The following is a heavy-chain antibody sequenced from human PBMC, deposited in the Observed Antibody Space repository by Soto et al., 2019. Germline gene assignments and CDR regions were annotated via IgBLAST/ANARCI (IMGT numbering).Heavy chain of an antibody. CDR3: SRTTSSGWTYYYGMDV. CDR1: GDSVSSNSAA. V-gene: IGHV6-1*01. J-gene: IGHJ6*01. CDR2: TYYTSKWYN. Sequence: SQTLSLTCAISGDSVSSNSAAWNWIRQSPSRGLEWLGRTYYTSKWYNDYAVSVKSRITINPDTSKNQFSLRLNSVTPEDTAVYYCSRTTSSGWTYYYGMDVWGQGTTVTVSS. D-gene: IGHD6-19*01.